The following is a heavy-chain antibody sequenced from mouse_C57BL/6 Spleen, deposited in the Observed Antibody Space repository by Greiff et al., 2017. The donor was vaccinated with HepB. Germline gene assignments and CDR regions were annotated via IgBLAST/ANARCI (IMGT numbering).Heavy chain of an antibody. J-gene: IGHJ3*01. CDR3: ARGLYGNYSWFAD. CDR1: GFSLTSYG. D-gene: IGHD2-1*01. V-gene: IGHV2-5*01. Sequence: VQGVESGPGLVQPSQSLSITCTVSGFSLTSYGVHWVRQSPGKGLEWLGVIWRGGSTDYNAAFMSRLSITKDNSKSQVFLKMNSLQADDTAIYYCARGLYGNYSWFADWGQGTLVTVSA. CDR2: IWRGGST.